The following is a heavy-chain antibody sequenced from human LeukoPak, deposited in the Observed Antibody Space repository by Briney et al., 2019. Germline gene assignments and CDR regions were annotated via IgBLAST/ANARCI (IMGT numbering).Heavy chain of an antibody. Sequence: GGSLRLSCAASGFAFSGYEMNWVRQAPGKGPEWVACIRSSGTTIYYADSVKGRFTTSRDNAKNSLYLQMNSLRAEDTAVYYCVRDGSPPEWGQGTLVTVSS. D-gene: IGHD2-15*01. V-gene: IGHV3-48*03. CDR1: GFAFSGYE. J-gene: IGHJ4*02. CDR3: VRDGSPPE. CDR2: IRSSGTTI.